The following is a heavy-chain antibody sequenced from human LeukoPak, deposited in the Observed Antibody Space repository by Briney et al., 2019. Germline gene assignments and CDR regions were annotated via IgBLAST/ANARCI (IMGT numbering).Heavy chain of an antibody. CDR2: INPNSGGT. CDR3: ARDCSGGSCYSH. CDR1: GYTFTGYY. J-gene: IGHJ4*02. D-gene: IGHD2-15*01. V-gene: IGHV1-2*06. Sequence: GASVKVSCKASGYTFTGYYMHWVRQAPGQGLEWMGRINPNSGGTNYAQKFQGRVTMTRDTSISTAYMELSRLRSDDTAVYYCARDCSGGSCYSHWGQGTLVTVS.